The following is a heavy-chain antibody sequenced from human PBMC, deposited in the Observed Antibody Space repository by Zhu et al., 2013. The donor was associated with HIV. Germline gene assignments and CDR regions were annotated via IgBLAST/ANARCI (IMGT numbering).Heavy chain of an antibody. CDR2: INPNSGGT. V-gene: IGHV1-2*04. CDR3: ARGGASSSWFDAFDI. Sequence: QVQLVQSGAEVKKPGASVKVSCKASGYTFTGYYMHWVRQAPGQGLEWMGWINPNSGGTNYAQKFQGWVTMTRDTSISTAYMELSRLRSDDTAVYYCARGGASSSWFDAFDIWGQGTMVTVSS. D-gene: IGHD6-13*01. CDR1: GYTFTGYY. J-gene: IGHJ3*02.